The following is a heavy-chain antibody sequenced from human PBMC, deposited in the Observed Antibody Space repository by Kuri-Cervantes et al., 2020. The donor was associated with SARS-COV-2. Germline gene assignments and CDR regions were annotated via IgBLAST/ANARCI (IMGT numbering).Heavy chain of an antibody. J-gene: IGHJ6*03. CDR2: INTNTGNP. Sequence: ASVKVSCKASGYTFTSYAMNWVRQAPGQGLEWMGWINTNTGNPTYAQGFTGRFVFSLDTSVSTAYLQISSLKAEDTAVYYCARRGAARPPEFYYYYYYMDVWGKGTTVTVSS. V-gene: IGHV7-4-1*02. CDR1: GYTFTSYA. CDR3: ARRGAARPPEFYYYYYYMDV. D-gene: IGHD6-6*01.